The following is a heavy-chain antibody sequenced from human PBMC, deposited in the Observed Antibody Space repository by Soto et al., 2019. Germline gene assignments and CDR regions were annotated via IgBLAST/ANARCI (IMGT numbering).Heavy chain of an antibody. Sequence: VQLVESGGGLIQPGGSLRLSCAASGFTVSSNYMSWVRQAPGKGLEWVSVIYSGGSTYYADSVKGRFTISRDNSKNTLYLQMNSLRAEDTAVYYCARDLSYYDSSGYQVWGQGTLVTVSS. V-gene: IGHV3-53*01. J-gene: IGHJ4*02. CDR2: IYSGGST. CDR3: ARDLSYYDSSGYQV. CDR1: GFTVSSNY. D-gene: IGHD3-22*01.